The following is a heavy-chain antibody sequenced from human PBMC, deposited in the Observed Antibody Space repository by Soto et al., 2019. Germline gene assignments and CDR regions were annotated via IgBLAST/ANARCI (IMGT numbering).Heavy chain of an antibody. Sequence: QVQLVQSGAEVKKPGASVKVSCKASGYTFTNYAMHWVRQAPGQRLEWMGWINAGNGNTKYSQKFQGRVTITRDTSASTAYMELSSLRSEDTAMYYCALPYGSGSYVGPYTFDIWGQGTMVTVSS. CDR3: ALPYGSGSYVGPYTFDI. J-gene: IGHJ3*02. CDR2: INAGNGNT. V-gene: IGHV1-3*01. CDR1: GYTFTNYA. D-gene: IGHD3-10*01.